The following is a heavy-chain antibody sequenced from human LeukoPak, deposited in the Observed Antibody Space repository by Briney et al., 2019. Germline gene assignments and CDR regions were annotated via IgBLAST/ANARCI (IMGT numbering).Heavy chain of an antibody. CDR1: GFTFSSFW. J-gene: IGHJ4*02. D-gene: IGHD1-1*01. Sequence: GGSLRLSCGASGFTFSSFWMGWVRQAPGKGLEWVASIKYDESEKHHVDSVKGRFTISRDNAKNSLYLQMNSLRAEDTAVYFCARITTNGYFEYWGQGTLVTVSS. CDR3: ARITTNGYFEY. V-gene: IGHV3-7*01. CDR2: IKYDESEK.